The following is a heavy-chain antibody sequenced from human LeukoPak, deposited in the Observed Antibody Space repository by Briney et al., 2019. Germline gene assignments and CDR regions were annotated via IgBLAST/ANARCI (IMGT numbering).Heavy chain of an antibody. Sequence: PGGSLRLSCAASGLTVSDNYMTWVRQAPGKGLEWVSVIYAGGSTFYADSVKGRFTISRDNSKNTVYLQMNSLRAEDTAVYYCARDLNDILTGYSLHDAFDIWGQGTMVTVSS. CDR3: ARDLNDILTGYSLHDAFDI. V-gene: IGHV3-66*02. J-gene: IGHJ3*02. CDR1: GLTVSDNY. CDR2: IYAGGST. D-gene: IGHD3-9*01.